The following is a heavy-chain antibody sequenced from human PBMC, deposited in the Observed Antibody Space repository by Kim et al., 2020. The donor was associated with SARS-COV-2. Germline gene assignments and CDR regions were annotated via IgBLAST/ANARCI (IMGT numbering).Heavy chain of an antibody. CDR2: VSSSGATT. D-gene: IGHD3-22*01. CDR1: GFTFSHYA. V-gene: IGHV3-23*01. J-gene: IGHJ6*02. Sequence: GGSLRLSCVVSGFTFSHYAMTWVRQAPGKGLEWVSAVSSSGATTYYSDSVKGRFGISRDNSKNTLYLQMNSLRAEDTGVYFCAKTEMDCQSYDAMEVWGQATTVTVS. CDR3: AKTEMDCQSYDAMEV.